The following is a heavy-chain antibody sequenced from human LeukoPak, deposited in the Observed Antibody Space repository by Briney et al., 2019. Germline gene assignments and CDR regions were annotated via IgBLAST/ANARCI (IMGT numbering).Heavy chain of an antibody. J-gene: IGHJ4*02. CDR2: ISSNGGST. V-gene: IGHV3-64D*06. CDR3: VKENTAMVFVY. Sequence: GGSLRLSCSASGFTFSSYAMHWVRQAPWKGLEYVSAISSNGGSTYYADSVKGRFTIYRDNSKNTLYLQMSSLRAEDTAVYYCVKENTAMVFVYWGQGTLVTVSS. CDR1: GFTFSSYA. D-gene: IGHD5-18*01.